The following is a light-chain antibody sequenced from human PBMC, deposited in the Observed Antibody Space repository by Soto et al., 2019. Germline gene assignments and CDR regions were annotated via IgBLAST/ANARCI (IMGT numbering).Light chain of an antibody. CDR3: SSYTSSPSMV. Sequence: QSALTQPASVSGSPGQSITISCTGTSSDVGGYNYVSWYQQHPGKAPKLMIYDVSNRPSGVSNRFSGSKSGNTASLTISGLQAEDEADYYCSSYTSSPSMVFGGGTKLTVL. CDR2: DVS. V-gene: IGLV2-14*01. CDR1: SSDVGGYNY. J-gene: IGLJ2*01.